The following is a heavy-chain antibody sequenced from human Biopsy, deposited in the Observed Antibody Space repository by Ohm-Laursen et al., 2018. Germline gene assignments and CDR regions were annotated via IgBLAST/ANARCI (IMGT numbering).Heavy chain of an antibody. CDR1: GGTFSNYG. D-gene: IGHD3-9*01. V-gene: IGHV1-69*06. CDR3: ATKLTGYFHH. Sequence: SVKVSCKAPGGTFSNYGVNWVRQAPGQGLEWLGGNIPILGTGNYAQKFQDRVTVAADTSTSTATTELRSLRSDDTAVYYCATKLTGYFHHWGQGTLVIVSS. J-gene: IGHJ1*01. CDR2: NIPILGTG.